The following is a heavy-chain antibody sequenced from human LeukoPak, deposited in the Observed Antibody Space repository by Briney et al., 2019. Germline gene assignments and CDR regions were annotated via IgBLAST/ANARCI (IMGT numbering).Heavy chain of an antibody. J-gene: IGHJ4*02. Sequence: PAGGSLRLSCAASGFTFSDSAMSWVRQAPGKGLEWVSTMSFSGGSAYYADSVKGRFTISRDNSKNTLYLQMNSLRAEDTAVYYCARDLSYSLEYWGQGTLVTVSS. V-gene: IGHV3-23*01. CDR2: MSFSGGSA. D-gene: IGHD3-10*01. CDR1: GFTFSDSA. CDR3: ARDLSYSLEY.